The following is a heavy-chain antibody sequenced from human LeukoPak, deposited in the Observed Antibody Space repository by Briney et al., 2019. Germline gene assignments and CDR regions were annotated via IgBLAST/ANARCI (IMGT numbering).Heavy chain of an antibody. CDR3: ARLRGWYFDI. Sequence: PSETLSLTCTVSGGSISSYYWSWLRQPPGKGLEWIGYIYYSGSTNYNPSLKSRVTISVDTSKNQFSLKLSSVTAADTAVYYCARLRGWYFDIWGQGTMVTVSS. V-gene: IGHV4-59*01. CDR1: GGSISSYY. CDR2: IYYSGST. J-gene: IGHJ3*02. D-gene: IGHD6-19*01.